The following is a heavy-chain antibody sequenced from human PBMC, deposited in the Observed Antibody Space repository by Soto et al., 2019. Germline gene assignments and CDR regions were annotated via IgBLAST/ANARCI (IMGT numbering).Heavy chain of an antibody. CDR3: AKGGWLDD. Sequence: EVHLLESGGDLVQPGGSLRLSCAASGFSFTAYIMSWFRQAPGQGLEWVSAIIVSGDKTYYADSVKGRFTISRDDAKNTLYLQLNSLRVDDTAIYYCAKGGWLDDCGQGTLVTVSS. CDR1: GFSFTAYI. CDR2: IIVSGDKT. D-gene: IGHD5-12*01. J-gene: IGHJ4*02. V-gene: IGHV3-23*01.